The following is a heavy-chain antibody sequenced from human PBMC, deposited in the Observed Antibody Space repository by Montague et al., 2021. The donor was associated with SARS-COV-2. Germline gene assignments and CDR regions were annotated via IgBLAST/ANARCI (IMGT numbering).Heavy chain of an antibody. V-gene: IGHV4-39*07. CDR1: GDSIGSSHTY. J-gene: IGHJ4*02. CDR3: ARGTAGY. Sequence: SETLSLTCTVSGDSIGSSHTYWSWIRQPPGGGLEWIGRINHGGSTKYNPSLKSRVSISIDTSKNQFSLKLSSVTAADTAVYYCARGTAGYWGQGTLVTVSS. CDR2: INHGGST. D-gene: IGHD2-2*03.